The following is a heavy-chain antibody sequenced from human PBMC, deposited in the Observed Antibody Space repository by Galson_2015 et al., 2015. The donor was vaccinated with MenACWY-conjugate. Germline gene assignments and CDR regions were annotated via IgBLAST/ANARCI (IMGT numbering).Heavy chain of an antibody. V-gene: IGHV3-7*03. CDR1: GFTFRNYW. Sequence: SLRLSCAVSGFTFRNYWMTWVRQAPGKGPEWVATIKKDGSEKYYVDSVKGRFTISRDNIKNSMFLEMNSLRAEDTAVYYCARGHYGMDVWGQGTTVTASS. J-gene: IGHJ6*02. CDR3: ARGHYGMDV. CDR2: IKKDGSEK.